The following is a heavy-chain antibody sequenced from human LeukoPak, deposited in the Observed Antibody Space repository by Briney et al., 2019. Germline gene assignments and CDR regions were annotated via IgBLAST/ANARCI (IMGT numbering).Heavy chain of an antibody. J-gene: IGHJ3*01. V-gene: IGHV3-21*01. Sequence: PGRSLRLSCTASGFTFSNYGLNWVRQAPGKGLEWVSFIDTSGSYIYYGDSVKGRVTISRGNAKNSLYLQMNGLRAEDTAVYYCARGRSITLLRGVAMSDGFDVWGQGAMVTVSS. CDR2: IDTSGSYI. D-gene: IGHD3-10*01. CDR3: ARGRSITLLRGVAMSDGFDV. CDR1: GFTFSNYG.